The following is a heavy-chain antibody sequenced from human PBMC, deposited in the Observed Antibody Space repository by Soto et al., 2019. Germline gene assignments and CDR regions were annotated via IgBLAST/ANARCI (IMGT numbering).Heavy chain of an antibody. CDR3: ARAPAVTYYYDSSGYYFDY. Sequence: GESLKISCKGSGYSFTSYWIGWVRQMPGKGLEWMGIIYPGDSDTRYSPSFQGQVTISADKSISTAYLQGSSLKASDTAIYYCARAPAVTYYYDSSGYYFDYWGQGTLVTVSS. J-gene: IGHJ4*02. D-gene: IGHD3-22*01. CDR1: GYSFTSYW. CDR2: IYPGDSDT. V-gene: IGHV5-51*01.